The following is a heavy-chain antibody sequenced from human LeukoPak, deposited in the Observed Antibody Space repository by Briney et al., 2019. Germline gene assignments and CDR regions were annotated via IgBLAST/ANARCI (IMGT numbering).Heavy chain of an antibody. CDR1: GGSISSYY. CDR3: ARQSRGIAVAGLDY. V-gene: IGHV4-59*08. J-gene: IGHJ4*02. D-gene: IGHD6-19*01. Sequence: SETLSLICTVSGGSISSYYWTWIRQPPGKGLEWIGYIYYNGSTNYNPSLKSRVTISLDASKNQFSLKLSSVTAADTAVYYCARQSRGIAVAGLDYWGQGTQVTVSS. CDR2: IYYNGST.